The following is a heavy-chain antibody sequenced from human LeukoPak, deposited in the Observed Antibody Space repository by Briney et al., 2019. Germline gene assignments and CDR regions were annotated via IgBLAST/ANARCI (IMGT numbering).Heavy chain of an antibody. V-gene: IGHV1-69*05. D-gene: IGHD6-6*01. J-gene: IGHJ5*02. CDR2: IIPIFGTA. CDR3: ARELKEYSSSSYNWFDP. CDR1: GYTFTSYS. Sequence: SVKVSCKASGYTFTSYSISWVRQAPGQGLEWMGGIIPIFGTANYAQKFQGRVTITTDESTSTAYMELSSLRSEDTAVYYCARELKEYSSSSYNWFDPWGQGTLVTVSS.